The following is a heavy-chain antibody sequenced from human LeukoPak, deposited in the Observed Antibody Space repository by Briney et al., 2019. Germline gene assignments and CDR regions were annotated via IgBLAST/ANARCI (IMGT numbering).Heavy chain of an antibody. CDR2: INPNSGGT. J-gene: IGHJ4*02. V-gene: IGHV1-2*02. CDR1: GYTFTFYY. D-gene: IGHD3-10*01. CDR3: ARDSAMVRGVIYY. Sequence: GASVTVSFTASGYTFTFYYMHWVRQAPGQGLEWMGWINPNSGGTNYAQKFQGRVTMTRDTSISTAYMELSRLRSDDTAVYYCARDSAMVRGVIYYWGQGTLVTVSS.